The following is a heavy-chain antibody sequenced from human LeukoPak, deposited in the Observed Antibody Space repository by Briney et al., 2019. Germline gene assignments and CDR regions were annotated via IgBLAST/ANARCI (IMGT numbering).Heavy chain of an antibody. D-gene: IGHD1-1*01. CDR3: ARDRGNEYCFDY. V-gene: IGHV4-59*01. CDR1: GGSISSYY. J-gene: IGHJ4*02. Sequence: SETLSLTCTVSGGSISSYYWSWIRQPPGKGLEWIGYIYYSGSTNYNPSLKSRVTISVDTSKNQFSLKLSSVTAADTAVYYCARDRGNEYCFDYWGQGTLVTVSS. CDR2: IYYSGST.